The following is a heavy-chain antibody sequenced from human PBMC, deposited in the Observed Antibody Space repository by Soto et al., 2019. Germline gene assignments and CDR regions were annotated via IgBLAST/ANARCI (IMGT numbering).Heavy chain of an antibody. J-gene: IGHJ3*02. CDR2: IQYTGSA. Sequence: ILSLTCSVSGGSISNDSCFWSWIRQHPGEGLEWIGYIQYTGSAYYNPSLSGRVTISVDTTKNQFSMKLNSVTAADTAMYYCAREVNVPTDADAFDIWGQGTMVTVSS. V-gene: IGHV4-31*03. D-gene: IGHD2-2*01. CDR3: AREVNVPTDADAFDI. CDR1: GGSISNDSCF.